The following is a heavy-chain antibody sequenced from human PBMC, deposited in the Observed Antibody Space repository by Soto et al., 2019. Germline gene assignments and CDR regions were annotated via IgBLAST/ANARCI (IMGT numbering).Heavy chain of an antibody. D-gene: IGHD3-3*01. CDR1: GFTFSSYA. Sequence: EVQLVESGGGLVQPGGSLRLSCAASGFTFSSYAMHWVRQAPGKGLEYVSAISSNGGSTYYANSVKGRFTISRDNSKNTLYLQMGSLRAEDMAVYYCARAITSPKRITIFGVVFDYWGQGTLVTVSS. V-gene: IGHV3-64*01. CDR2: ISSNGGST. CDR3: ARAITSPKRITIFGVVFDY. J-gene: IGHJ4*02.